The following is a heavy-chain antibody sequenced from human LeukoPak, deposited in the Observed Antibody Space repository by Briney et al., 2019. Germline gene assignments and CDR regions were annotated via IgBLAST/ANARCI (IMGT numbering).Heavy chain of an antibody. CDR1: GGSISSSSYY. CDR3: ARPRILVDIQLWFGDDAFDI. D-gene: IGHD3-10*01. V-gene: IGHV4-39*01. J-gene: IGHJ3*02. CDR2: IYYSGST. Sequence: PSETLSLTCTVSGGSISSSSYYWGWIRQPPGKGLEWIGSIYYSGSTYYNPSLKSRVTISVDTSKNQFPLKLSSVTAADTAVYYCARPRILVDIQLWFGDDAFDIWGQGTMVTVSS.